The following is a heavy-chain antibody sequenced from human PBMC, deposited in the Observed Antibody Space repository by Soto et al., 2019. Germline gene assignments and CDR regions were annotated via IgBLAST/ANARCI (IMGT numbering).Heavy chain of an antibody. D-gene: IGHD6-13*01. CDR2: IYPGDSDT. J-gene: IGHJ3*02. Sequence: GESLKLSCKGSGYSFTSYWISWVRQMPGKVLEWMGIIYPGDSDTRYSPSFQGQVNISADKSISTAYLHWSSLKASDTAMYYCARHLSVSRVAASLIWGQGTMVTVSS. CDR1: GYSFTSYW. V-gene: IGHV5-51*01. CDR3: ARHLSVSRVAASLI.